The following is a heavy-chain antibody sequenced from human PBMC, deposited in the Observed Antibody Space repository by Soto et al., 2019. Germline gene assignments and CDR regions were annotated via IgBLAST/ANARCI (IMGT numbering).Heavy chain of an antibody. J-gene: IGHJ5*02. CDR2: IYYSGST. Sequence: SETLSLTCTVSGGSISSYYWSWIRQPPGKGLEWIGYIYYSGSTNYNPSLKSRVTISVDTSKNQFSLKLSSVTAADTAVYYCAXDRICSGGSCFARWFDPWGQGTLVTVSS. D-gene: IGHD2-15*01. V-gene: IGHV4-59*01. CDR1: GGSISSYY. CDR3: AXDRICSGGSCFARWFDP.